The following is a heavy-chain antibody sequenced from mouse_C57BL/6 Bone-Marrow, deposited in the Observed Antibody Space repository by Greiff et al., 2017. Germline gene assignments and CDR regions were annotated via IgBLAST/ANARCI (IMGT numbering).Heavy chain of an antibody. V-gene: IGHV1-39*01. D-gene: IGHD3-2*02. CDR2: INPNYGTT. J-gene: IGHJ4*01. CDR3: ARWGDSSGSYAMDY. CDR1: GYSFTDYN. Sequence: EVQLQQSGPELVKPGASVKISCKASGYSFTDYNMNWVKQSNGKSLEWIGVINPNYGTTSYNQKFKGKATLTVDQSSSTAYMQLNRLTSEDSAVYYGARWGDSSGSYAMDYWGQGTSVTVSS.